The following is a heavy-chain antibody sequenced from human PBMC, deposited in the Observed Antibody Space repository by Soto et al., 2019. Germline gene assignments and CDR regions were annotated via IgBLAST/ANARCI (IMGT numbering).Heavy chain of an antibody. J-gene: IGHJ5*02. V-gene: IGHV3-23*01. D-gene: IGHD2-8*01. CDR3: AKGKSENGVDWLDP. CDR2: VRGNSYGA. CDR1: GFMFENYA. Sequence: GGSLRLSCAASGFMFENYAMIWVRQAPGKGLEWVATVRGNSYGAYYADSVRGRFIISRDNSKNTMSLQLNSLRDDDTAIYYCAKGKSENGVDWLDPWGQGTLVTFSS.